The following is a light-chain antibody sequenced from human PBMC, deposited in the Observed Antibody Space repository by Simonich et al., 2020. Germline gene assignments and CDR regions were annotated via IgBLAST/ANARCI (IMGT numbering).Light chain of an antibody. CDR3: CSYAGSSTWV. Sequence: QSALTQPASVSGSPGQSITISFTGTSSDVGSYTLVSWYQQHPGNAPQLMIYEGSKRPSGVSNRFSDSKAGNTASLSISGLQAEDEADYYCCSYAGSSTWVFGGGTKLTVL. CDR2: EGS. J-gene: IGLJ3*02. V-gene: IGLV2-23*01. CDR1: SSDVGSYTL.